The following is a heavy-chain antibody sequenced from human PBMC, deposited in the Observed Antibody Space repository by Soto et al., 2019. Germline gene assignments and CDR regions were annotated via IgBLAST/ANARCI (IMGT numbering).Heavy chain of an antibody. Sequence: QVQLQESGPGPVKPSETLSLTCTVSGASISSSYWIWIRQPPGEGLEWIGYIYYSGNTNYNPSLKSRVTISVDTSKNQFSLKLNSVTAADTAVYYCAGPGFTRPGAFDIWGQGTMVTVSS. D-gene: IGHD2-2*01. V-gene: IGHV4-59*03. J-gene: IGHJ3*02. CDR1: GASISSSY. CDR3: AGPGFTRPGAFDI. CDR2: IYYSGNT.